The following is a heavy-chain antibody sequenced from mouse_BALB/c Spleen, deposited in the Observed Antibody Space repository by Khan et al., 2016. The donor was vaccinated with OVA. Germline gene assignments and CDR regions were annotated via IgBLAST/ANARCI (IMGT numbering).Heavy chain of an antibody. D-gene: IGHD1-1*01. Sequence: QVQLQQPGAELVKAGASVKMSCKASGYTFTSYWMHWVKQRLGQGLEWFAETNPTNGRTYYNEKFKSKATLTVDKYSSTAYMLLSGPTFEDSAVYYCARIKKIGATYFDYWGQGTTLTVSS. CDR2: TNPTNGRT. V-gene: IGHV1S81*02. CDR1: GYTFTSYW. CDR3: ARIKKIGATYFDY. J-gene: IGHJ2*01.